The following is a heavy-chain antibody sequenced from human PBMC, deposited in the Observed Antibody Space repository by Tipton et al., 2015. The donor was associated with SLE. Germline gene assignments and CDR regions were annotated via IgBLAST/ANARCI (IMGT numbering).Heavy chain of an antibody. Sequence: LRLSCTVSGGSISSGRDYWSWIRQPAGKGLEWIGRFYTSGNTYYNPSLKSRVTISVDTSKNQLSLEVHSVTAADTALYYCARETRVDATFSKYNRFDTWGQGVLVSVSS. D-gene: IGHD1-26*01. CDR2: FYTSGNT. CDR1: GGSISSGRDY. V-gene: IGHV4-61*02. J-gene: IGHJ5*02. CDR3: ARETRVDATFSKYNRFDT.